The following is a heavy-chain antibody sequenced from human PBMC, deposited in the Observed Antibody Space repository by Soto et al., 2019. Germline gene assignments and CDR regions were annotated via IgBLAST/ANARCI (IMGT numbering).Heavy chain of an antibody. D-gene: IGHD3-10*01. CDR3: ASFSAALWGFGELSAYYMDV. V-gene: IGHV3-21*01. CDR2: ISSSSSYI. J-gene: IGHJ6*03. Sequence: WGSLRLSCAASGFTFSSYSMNWVRQAPGKGLEWVSSISSSSSYIYYADSVKGRFTISRDNAKNSLYLQMNSLRAEDTAVYYCASFSAALWGFGELSAYYMDVWGKGTTVTVSS. CDR1: GFTFSSYS.